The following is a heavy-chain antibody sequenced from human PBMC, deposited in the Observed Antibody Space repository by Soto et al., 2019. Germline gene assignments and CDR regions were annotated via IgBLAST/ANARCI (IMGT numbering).Heavy chain of an antibody. Sequence: SETLSLTCAVSGYSISSGYYWGWIRQPPGKGLEWIGSIYHSGSTYYNPSLKSRVTISVDTSKNQFSLKLSSVTAADTAVYYCARHSGPYASSWFDAWGQGTLVTVSS. CDR1: GYSISSGYY. CDR2: IYHSGST. J-gene: IGHJ5*02. V-gene: IGHV4-38-2*01. CDR3: ARHSGPYASSWFDA. D-gene: IGHD6-6*01.